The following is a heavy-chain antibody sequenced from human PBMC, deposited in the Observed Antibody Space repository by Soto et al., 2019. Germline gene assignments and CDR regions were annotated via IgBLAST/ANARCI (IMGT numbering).Heavy chain of an antibody. CDR1: GFTFGSYW. D-gene: IGHD3-10*01. V-gene: IGHV3-7*01. CDR2: IMKDGSVK. J-gene: IGHJ4*01. Sequence: SLKISCAASGFTFGSYWMSWVRQTPGKVLEWLGTIMKDGSVKKYVDSVKGRFTVSRDNAKNSLYLQMDSLRVEDTAVYYCARDSGYDSGSSVNHYLDYWGHGTLVTVSS. CDR3: ARDSGYDSGSSVNHYLDY.